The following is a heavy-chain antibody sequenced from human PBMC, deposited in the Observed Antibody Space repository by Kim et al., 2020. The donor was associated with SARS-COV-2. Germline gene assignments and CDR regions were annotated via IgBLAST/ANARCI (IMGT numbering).Heavy chain of an antibody. Sequence: GGSLRLSCVASGFTFSSYEMNWVRQAPGKGLEWVSYIGGDGSTIYYADSVEGRFTISRDNAKRSLYLQMNSLGAEDTAIYHCARLTIFGVAEDVAPWGQGTLVTVSS. J-gene: IGHJ5*02. CDR2: IGGDGSTI. CDR3: ARLTIFGVAEDVAP. D-gene: IGHD3-3*01. V-gene: IGHV3-48*03. CDR1: GFTFSSYE.